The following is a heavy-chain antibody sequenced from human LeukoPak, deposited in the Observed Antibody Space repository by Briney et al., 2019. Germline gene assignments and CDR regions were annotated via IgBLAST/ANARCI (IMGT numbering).Heavy chain of an antibody. V-gene: IGHV3-23*01. CDR3: AKRSTYYDFWSRIDY. CDR1: GFTFSNYA. D-gene: IGHD3-3*01. Sequence: TGGSLRLSCAASGFTFSNYAMSWVRQAPGKGLEWVSGIGGSGGSTYYVDSVKGRFTISRDNSKNTLYLQMNSLKAEDTAVYYCAKRSTYYDFWSRIDYWGQGTLVTVSS. J-gene: IGHJ4*02. CDR2: IGGSGGST.